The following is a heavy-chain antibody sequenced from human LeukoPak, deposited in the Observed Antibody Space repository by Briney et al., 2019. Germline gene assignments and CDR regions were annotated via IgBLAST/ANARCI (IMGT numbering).Heavy chain of an antibody. V-gene: IGHV5-51*01. CDR2: IYPGDSDT. D-gene: IGHD3-22*01. J-gene: IGHJ4*02. CDR1: GYSFTSYW. CDR3: ATFYDSSGYGVDY. Sequence: RGESLKISCKDSGYSFTSYWIGWVRQMPGKGLEWMGIIYPGDSDTRYSPSFQGQVTISADKSISTAYLQWSSLKASDTAMYYCATFYDSSGYGVDYWGQGTLVTVSS.